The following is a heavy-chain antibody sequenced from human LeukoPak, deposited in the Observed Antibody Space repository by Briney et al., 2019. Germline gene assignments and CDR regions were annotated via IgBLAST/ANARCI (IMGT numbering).Heavy chain of an antibody. D-gene: IGHD3-9*01. Sequence: SETLSLTCTVSGGSFSSYYWNWIRQPPGKGLEWIGYIYYSGNTNYNPSLKSRVTISVDRSKNQFSLKLSSVTAADTAVYYCARDLILTGYYGDYYYYYGMDVWGQGTTVTVSS. V-gene: IGHV4-59*12. J-gene: IGHJ6*02. CDR1: GGSFSSYY. CDR3: ARDLILTGYYGDYYYYYGMDV. CDR2: IYYSGNT.